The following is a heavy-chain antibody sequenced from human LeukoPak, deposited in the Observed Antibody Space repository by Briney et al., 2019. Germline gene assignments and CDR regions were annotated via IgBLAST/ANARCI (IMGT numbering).Heavy chain of an antibody. CDR1: GFTFSSYS. D-gene: IGHD3-10*01. V-gene: IGHV3-21*01. J-gene: IGHJ4*02. Sequence: PGGSLRLSCAASGFTFSSYSMNWVRQAPGKGLEWVSSISSSSSYIYYADSVKGRFTISRDNAKNSLYLQMNSLRAEDTAVYYCARARRFGELFLYYFDYWGQGTLVTVSS. CDR2: ISSSSSYI. CDR3: ARARRFGELFLYYFDY.